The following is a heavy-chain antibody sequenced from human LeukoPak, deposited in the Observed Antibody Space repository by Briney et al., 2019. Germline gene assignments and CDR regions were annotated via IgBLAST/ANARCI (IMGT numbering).Heavy chain of an antibody. CDR2: ISYDGSNE. D-gene: IGHD4-17*01. Sequence: PGRSLRPSCAASGFTFSSYAMHWVRQAPGKGLEWVAVISYDGSNEYYADSVKGRFTISRDNSKNTLYVQMNSLRPEDTAVYYCAGGAYEGGNWFDAWGQGTLVTVSS. J-gene: IGHJ5*02. CDR1: GFTFSSYA. CDR3: AGGAYEGGNWFDA. V-gene: IGHV3-30-3*01.